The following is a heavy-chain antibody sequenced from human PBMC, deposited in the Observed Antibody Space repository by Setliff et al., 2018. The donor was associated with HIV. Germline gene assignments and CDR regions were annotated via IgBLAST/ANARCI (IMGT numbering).Heavy chain of an antibody. D-gene: IGHD3-22*01. CDR1: GYTFTSYA. CDR3: ASPMFYDGKVV. CDR2: IKAGNGNT. J-gene: IGHJ4*02. V-gene: IGHV1-3*01. Sequence: ASVKVSCKASGYTFTSYAMHWVRQAPGQRLEWMGWIKAGNGNTKYSQKFQDRVTLTSDMSANTVYMDLTTLRSEDTAVYYCASPMFYDGKVVWGQGTPVTVSS.